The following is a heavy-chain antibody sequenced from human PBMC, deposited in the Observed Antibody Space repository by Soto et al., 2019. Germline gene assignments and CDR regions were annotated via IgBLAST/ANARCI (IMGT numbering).Heavy chain of an antibody. V-gene: IGHV4-61*08. CDR3: ARVCCYGRLEY. CDR1: GASVNTVGSF. Sequence: QVQLQESGPGLVKPSETLSLTCAVSGASVNTVGSFWAWIRRPPERGLEVLGQISYSGSALYNSSLRGRVAILLDSPANQFSLSLNSVTAADTAVYYCARVCCYGRLEYWGQGAPVIVSS. D-gene: IGHD2-2*01. CDR2: ISYSGSA. J-gene: IGHJ4*02.